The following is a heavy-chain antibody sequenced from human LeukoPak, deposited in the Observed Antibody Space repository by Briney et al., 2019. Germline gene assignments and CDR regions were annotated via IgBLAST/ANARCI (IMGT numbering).Heavy chain of an antibody. CDR2: ISSSSSYI. CDR3: ARVSPEDIVVVVAATRRDRNWVDP. D-gene: IGHD2-15*01. J-gene: IGHJ5*02. CDR1: GFTFSSYS. Sequence: PGGSLRLSCAASGFTFSSYSMNWVRQAPGKGLEWVSSISSSSSYIYYADSVKGRFTISRDNAKNSLYLQMNSLRAEDTAVYYCARVSPEDIVVVVAATRRDRNWVDPWGQGTLVTVSS. V-gene: IGHV3-21*01.